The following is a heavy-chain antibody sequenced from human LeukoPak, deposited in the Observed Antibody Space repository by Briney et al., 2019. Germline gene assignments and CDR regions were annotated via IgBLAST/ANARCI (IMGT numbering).Heavy chain of an antibody. V-gene: IGHV1-18*01. J-gene: IGHJ4*02. D-gene: IGHD6-6*01. CDR3: AKDRWRDGSSSFDN. CDR2: ISTYNGNS. CDR1: GYTFTSYS. Sequence: ASVKVSCKASGYTFTSYSINWVRQAPGQGLEGMGWISTYNGNSNYAQKLQGRVTMTTDTSTSTAYMELRSLKSDDTAMYYCAKDRWRDGSSSFDNWGQGTLVTVSS.